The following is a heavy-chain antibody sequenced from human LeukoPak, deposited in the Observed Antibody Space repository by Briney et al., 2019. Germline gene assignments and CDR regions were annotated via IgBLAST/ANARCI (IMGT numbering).Heavy chain of an antibody. Sequence: SETLSLTCAVYGGSFSGYYWSWIRQPPGMGLEWIGEINHSGSTNYNPSLKSRVTISVDTSKNQFSLKLSSVTAADTAVYYCARWGENYDFWSGYYSSYYFDYWGQGTLVTISS. CDR2: INHSGST. CDR1: GGSFSGYY. J-gene: IGHJ4*02. D-gene: IGHD3-3*01. CDR3: ARWGENYDFWSGYYSSYYFDY. V-gene: IGHV4-34*01.